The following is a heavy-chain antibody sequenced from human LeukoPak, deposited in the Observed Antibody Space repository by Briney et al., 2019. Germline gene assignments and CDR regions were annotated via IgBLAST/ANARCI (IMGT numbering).Heavy chain of an antibody. J-gene: IGHJ4*02. Sequence: GGSLRLSCATSGLAVSTSVIYWFRQAPGKGLEWVSDIKDADDKPSYADSVKGRFTISRDNSKNTVYLEMNSLRAEDTALYYCAKVGVRINSGDYWGQGTLVTVSS. CDR2: IKDADDKP. CDR1: GLAVSTSV. CDR3: AKVGVRINSGDY. D-gene: IGHD3-10*01. V-gene: IGHV3-23*01.